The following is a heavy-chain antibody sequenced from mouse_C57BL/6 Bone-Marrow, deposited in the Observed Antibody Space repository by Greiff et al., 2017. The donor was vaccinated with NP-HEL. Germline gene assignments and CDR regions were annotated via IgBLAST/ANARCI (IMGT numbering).Heavy chain of an antibody. D-gene: IGHD1-1*01. Sequence: EVHLVESGGGLVQPGGSLKLSCAASGFTFSDYYMYWVRQTPEKRLEWVAYISNGGGSTYYPDTVKGRFTISRDNAKNTLYLQMSRLKSEDTAMYYCARPLHYYGFRFAYWGQGTLVTVSA. J-gene: IGHJ3*01. CDR2: ISNGGGST. CDR3: ARPLHYYGFRFAY. CDR1: GFTFSDYY. V-gene: IGHV5-12*01.